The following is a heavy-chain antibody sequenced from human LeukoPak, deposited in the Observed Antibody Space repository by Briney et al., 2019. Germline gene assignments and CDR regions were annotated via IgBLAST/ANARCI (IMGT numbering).Heavy chain of an antibody. D-gene: IGHD2-8*01. V-gene: IGHV3-21*01. Sequence: GGSLRLSCAASGSTFSSYSMSSVRQAPGKGLEWVTSISSRSRYTYYADSVKGRFTISRVNAKNSLYLQMISLRAEDMAVDYCAGDSWVFVSSRENWFDSWGQGTLVTVSS. CDR3: AGDSWVFVSSRENWFDS. CDR2: ISSRSRYT. CDR1: GSTFSSYS. J-gene: IGHJ5*01.